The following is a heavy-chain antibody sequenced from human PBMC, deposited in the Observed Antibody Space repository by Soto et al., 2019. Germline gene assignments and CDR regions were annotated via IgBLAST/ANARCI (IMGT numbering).Heavy chain of an antibody. Sequence: QVQLQESGPGLVKPSETLSLTCTVSGGSISSYYWSWIRQPPGKGLEWIGYIYHRGTTNYSPSLKSRVTISAYMSKNQFSLKLSSVTAADTAVYYCARAIRRGGGFDYWGQGTLVTVSS. J-gene: IGHJ4*02. V-gene: IGHV4-59*01. CDR2: IYHRGTT. CDR1: GGSISSYY. D-gene: IGHD3-10*01. CDR3: ARAIRRGGGFDY.